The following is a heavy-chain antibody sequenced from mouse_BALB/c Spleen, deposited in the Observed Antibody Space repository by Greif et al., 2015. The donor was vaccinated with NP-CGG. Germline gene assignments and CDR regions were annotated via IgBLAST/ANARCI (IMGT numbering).Heavy chain of an antibody. Sequence: LVESGAELVRPGASVTLSCKASGYTFTDYEMHWVKQTPVHGLEWIGAIDPETGGTAYNQKFKGKATLTADKSSSTAYMELRSLTSEDSAVYYCTKGGYYFDYWGQGTTLTVSS. CDR2: IDPETGGT. CDR3: TKGGYYFDY. CDR1: GYTFTDYE. V-gene: IGHV1-15*01. J-gene: IGHJ2*01.